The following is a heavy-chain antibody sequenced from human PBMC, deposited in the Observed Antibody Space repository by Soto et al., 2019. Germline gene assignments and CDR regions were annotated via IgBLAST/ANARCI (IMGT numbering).Heavy chain of an antibody. Sequence: SSVKGAWKGFGGTLSGYAIGRARHAPGQGLERMGGIIPIFGTSNYAQKFQGRVTITADKSTSTAQMELSGLRSEDTAVYYCADYSSSWYPTNDNWFDPWGQGTMVTVSS. CDR3: ADYSSSWYPTNDNWFDP. J-gene: IGHJ5*02. D-gene: IGHD6-13*01. CDR1: GGTLSGYA. CDR2: IIPIFGTS. V-gene: IGHV1-69*06.